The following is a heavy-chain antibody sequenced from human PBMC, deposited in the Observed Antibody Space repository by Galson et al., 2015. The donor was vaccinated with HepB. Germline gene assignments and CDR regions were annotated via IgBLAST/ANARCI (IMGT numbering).Heavy chain of an antibody. CDR1: GGSISSYS. D-gene: IGHD6-19*01. Sequence: ETLSLTCTVSGGSISSYSWSWIRQPPGKGLEWIGSIYYSGSTYYNPSLKSRVTISVDTSKNQFSLKLSSVTAADTAVYYCARRIGYSSDWYNYWGQGTLVTVSS. V-gene: IGHV4-39*01. CDR2: IYYSGST. CDR3: ARRIGYSSDWYNY. J-gene: IGHJ4*02.